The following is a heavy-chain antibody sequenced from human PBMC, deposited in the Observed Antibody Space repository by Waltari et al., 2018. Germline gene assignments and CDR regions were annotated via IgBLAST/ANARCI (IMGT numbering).Heavy chain of an antibody. CDR3: VRIYFESSGHKLS. CDR1: GFTFSNYA. Sequence: EVQLLESGGGLVQPGGSLRLSCAASGFTFSNYAMTWVRQAPGKGLEWVSGITSSGGSTYYAASVKGRFTISRDSSRNTLYLQMNSLRAEDTAVYYCVRIYFESSGHKLSWGQGTLVTVSS. CDR2: ITSSGGST. V-gene: IGHV3-23*01. J-gene: IGHJ5*02. D-gene: IGHD3-22*01.